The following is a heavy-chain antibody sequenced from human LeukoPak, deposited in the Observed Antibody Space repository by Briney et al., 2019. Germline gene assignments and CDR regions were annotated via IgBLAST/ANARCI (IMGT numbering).Heavy chain of an antibody. V-gene: IGHV1-46*01. CDR3: ARENTAMGTPSVYFDY. J-gene: IGHJ4*01. CDR2: INPSGGST. Sequence: ASVKVSCKASGYTFTSYYMHWVRQAPGQGLEWMGIINPSGGSTSYAQKFQGRVTMTRDTSTSTVYMELSSLRSEDTAVYYCARENTAMGTPSVYFDYWGQEPWSPSPQ. CDR1: GYTFTSYY. D-gene: IGHD5-18*01.